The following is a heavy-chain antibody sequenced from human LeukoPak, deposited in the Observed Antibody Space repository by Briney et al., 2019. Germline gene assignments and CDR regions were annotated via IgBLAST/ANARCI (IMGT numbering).Heavy chain of an antibody. D-gene: IGHD3-10*01. CDR3: ARRKRISLVRGVISGYYMDV. CDR1: GSTFSSYA. Sequence: SVKVSCKASGSTFSSYAISRVRQAPGQGLEWMGGIITIFGTANYAHKFQGRVTITTDESTSTAYVELSSLRAEDTAVYYCARRKRISLVRGVISGYYMDVWGKGTTVTVSS. CDR2: IITIFGTA. J-gene: IGHJ6*03. V-gene: IGHV1-69*05.